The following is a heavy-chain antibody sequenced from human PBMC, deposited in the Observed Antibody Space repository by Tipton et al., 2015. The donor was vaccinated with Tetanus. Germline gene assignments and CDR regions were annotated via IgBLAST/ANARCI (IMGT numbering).Heavy chain of an antibody. Sequence: QLVQSRAELKKPGASVKVSCTASGYTFTGYYMYWVRQAPGQGLEWVGWIDPNSGDTIYAQNFQGRVTMTRDTSISTVYMELSRLRSDDTAVYYCARDRGDYIYYGMDVWGPGTTVTVS. D-gene: IGHD3-22*01. CDR2: IDPNSGDT. J-gene: IGHJ6*02. V-gene: IGHV1-2*02. CDR1: GYTFTGYY. CDR3: ARDRGDYIYYGMDV.